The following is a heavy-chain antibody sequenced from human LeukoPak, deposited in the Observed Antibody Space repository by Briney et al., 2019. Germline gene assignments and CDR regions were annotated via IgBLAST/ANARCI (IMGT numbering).Heavy chain of an antibody. CDR2: IYYSGST. CDR1: VCSISSYY. D-gene: IGHD1-26*01. Sequence: SETLSLTCTVSVCSISSYYWSWIRQPPGKGLEWIGYIYYSGSTNYNPSLKSRVTIPVDTSKNQFSLKLSSVTAADTAVYYCARSQWELPFDYWGQGTLVTVSS. J-gene: IGHJ4*02. V-gene: IGHV4-59*01. CDR3: ARSQWELPFDY.